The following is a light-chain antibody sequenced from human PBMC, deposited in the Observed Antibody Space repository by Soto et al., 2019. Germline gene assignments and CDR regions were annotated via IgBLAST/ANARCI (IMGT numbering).Light chain of an antibody. CDR2: GAS. CDR1: QGISSY. V-gene: IGKV1-8*01. J-gene: IGKJ3*01. CDR3: QQYATTPFT. Sequence: IRMTQSPSSLFASTGDRVTVTCRASQGISSYLAWYQQKPGKAPKLLIYGASTLQSGVPSRFSGSGSETDYTLTISRLQSEDFSVYYCQQYATTPFTFGPGTKVDIK.